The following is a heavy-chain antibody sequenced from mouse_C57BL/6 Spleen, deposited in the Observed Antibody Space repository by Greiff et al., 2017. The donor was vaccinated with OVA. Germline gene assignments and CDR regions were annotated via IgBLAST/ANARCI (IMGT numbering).Heavy chain of an antibody. Sequence: VQLQQPGAELVRPGSSVKLSCKASGYTFTSYWMHWVKQRPIQGLEWIGNIDPSDSETHYNQKFKDKATLTVDKSSSPAYMQLSSLTSEDSAVYYCAKGSNYGNYFDYWGQGTTLTVSS. D-gene: IGHD2-5*01. CDR2: IDPSDSET. J-gene: IGHJ2*01. V-gene: IGHV1-52*01. CDR1: GYTFTSYW. CDR3: AKGSNYGNYFDY.